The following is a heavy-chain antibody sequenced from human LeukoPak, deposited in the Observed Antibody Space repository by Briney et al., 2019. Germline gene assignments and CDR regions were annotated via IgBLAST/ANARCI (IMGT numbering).Heavy chain of an antibody. CDR3: ARDSTYYDILTGYYTGLGYYGMDV. D-gene: IGHD3-9*01. CDR1: GYTFTGYY. J-gene: IGHJ6*02. Sequence: ASVKVSCKASGYTFTGYYMHWVRQVPGQGLEWMGWINPNSGGTNYAQKFQGRVTMTRDTSISTAYMELSRLRSDDTAVYYCARDSTYYDILTGYYTGLGYYGMDVWGQGTTVTVSS. V-gene: IGHV1-2*02. CDR2: INPNSGGT.